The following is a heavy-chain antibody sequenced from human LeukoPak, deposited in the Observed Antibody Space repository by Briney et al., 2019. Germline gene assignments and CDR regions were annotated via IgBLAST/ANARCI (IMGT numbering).Heavy chain of an antibody. CDR3: ARDRTRTVDIVVVPAAKPHRGLVHNWFDP. Sequence: ASVKVSCKASGYTFTSYDINWVRQATGQGLEWMGWMNPNSGNTGYAQKFQGRVTMTRNTSISTAYMELSSLRSDDTAVYYCARDRTRTVDIVVVPAAKPHRGLVHNWFDPWGQGTLVTVSS. CDR1: GYTFTSYD. D-gene: IGHD2-2*03. J-gene: IGHJ5*02. V-gene: IGHV1-8*01. CDR2: MNPNSGNT.